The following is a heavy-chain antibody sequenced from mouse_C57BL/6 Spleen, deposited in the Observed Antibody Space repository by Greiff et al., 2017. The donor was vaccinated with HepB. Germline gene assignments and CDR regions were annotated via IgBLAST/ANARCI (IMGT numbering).Heavy chain of an antibody. V-gene: IGHV1-81*01. CDR2: IYPRSGNT. D-gene: IGHD4-1*01. Sequence: QVQLQQSGAELARPGASVKLSCKASGYTFTSYGISWVKQRTGQGLEWIGEIYPRSGNTYYNEKFKGKATLTADKSSSTAYMELRSLTSEDSAVYFCARGNWDEAYWGQGTLVTVSA. J-gene: IGHJ3*01. CDR3: ARGNWDEAY. CDR1: GYTFTSYG.